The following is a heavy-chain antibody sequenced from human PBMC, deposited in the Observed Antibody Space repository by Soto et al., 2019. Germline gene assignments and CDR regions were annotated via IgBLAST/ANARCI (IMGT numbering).Heavy chain of an antibody. V-gene: IGHV3-30*18. CDR1: GFTFSSYG. D-gene: IGHD4-17*01. CDR3: AKSGRMTTVSEFDY. Sequence: PGGSLRLSCAASGFTFSSYGMHWVRQAPGKGLEWVAVISYEGKNKYYAEYVKGRFTISRDNSKKTLNLQMNRLRDEDTAVYYCAKSGRMTTVSEFDYWGQGTLVTVSS. J-gene: IGHJ4*02. CDR2: ISYEGKNK.